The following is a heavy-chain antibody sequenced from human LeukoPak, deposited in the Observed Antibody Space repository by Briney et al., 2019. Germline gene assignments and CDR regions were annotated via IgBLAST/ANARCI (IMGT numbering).Heavy chain of an antibody. CDR3: ARIYGATSGIYYYYYGMDV. D-gene: IGHD4-17*01. J-gene: IGHJ6*02. CDR1: GGSISSHY. Sequence: SETLSLTCTVSGGSISSHYWSWIRQPPGKGLEWIGYIYYSGSTNYNPSLKSRVAISVDTSKNQFSLKLSSVTAADTAVYYCARIYGATSGIYYYYYGMDVWGQGTTVTVSS. CDR2: IYYSGST. V-gene: IGHV4-59*08.